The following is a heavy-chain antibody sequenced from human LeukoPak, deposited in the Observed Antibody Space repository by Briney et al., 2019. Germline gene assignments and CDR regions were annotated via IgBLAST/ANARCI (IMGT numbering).Heavy chain of an antibody. J-gene: IGHJ4*02. CDR1: GFTFGDYA. Sequence: GGSLRLSCTASGFTFGDYAMSWVRQASGKGPEWVGRIRSKANSYATAYAASVKGRFTISRDDSKNTAYLQMNSLKTEDTAVYYCTRVIKAHYFDYWGQGTLVTVSS. D-gene: IGHD3-16*02. V-gene: IGHV3-73*01. CDR3: TRVIKAHYFDY. CDR2: IRSKANSYAT.